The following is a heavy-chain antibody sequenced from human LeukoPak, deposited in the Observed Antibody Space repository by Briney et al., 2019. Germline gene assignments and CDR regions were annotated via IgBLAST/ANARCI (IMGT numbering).Heavy chain of an antibody. CDR2: IWYDGRNE. V-gene: IGHV3-33*01. CDR1: GFTFNKYG. J-gene: IGHJ5*01. Sequence: GGSLRLSCVASGFTFNKYGVHWVRQAPGKGLEWVAVIWYDGRNEYYAVSVKGRLAISRDNDKNTVNLQMNSLRAEDTAVYYCARDGSGLAVRGWLDFWGQGTLVTVSS. D-gene: IGHD3-10*01. CDR3: ARDGSGLAVRGWLDF.